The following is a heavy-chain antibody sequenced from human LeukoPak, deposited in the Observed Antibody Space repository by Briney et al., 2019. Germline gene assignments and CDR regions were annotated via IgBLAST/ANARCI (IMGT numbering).Heavy chain of an antibody. D-gene: IGHD3-3*01. CDR3: ARGVGYYDFWSGYSPNFDY. CDR1: GGSFSGYY. J-gene: IGHJ4*02. Sequence: SETLSLTCAVYGGSFSGYYWSWISQPPGKGLEWIGEINHSGSTNYNPSLKSRVTISVDTSKNQFSLKLSSVTAADTAVYYCARGVGYYDFWSGYSPNFDYWGQGTLVTVSS. CDR2: INHSGST. V-gene: IGHV4-34*01.